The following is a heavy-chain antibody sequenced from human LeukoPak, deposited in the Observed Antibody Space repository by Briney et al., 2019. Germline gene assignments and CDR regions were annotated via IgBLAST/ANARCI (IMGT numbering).Heavy chain of an antibody. J-gene: IGHJ6*02. CDR2: ISNTGSDT. V-gene: IGHV3-23*01. CDR1: GFTFSNYA. CDR3: AKVPYSDYGSGRPPFMDV. D-gene: IGHD3-10*01. Sequence: GGSLRLSCAASGFTFSNYAMSWVRPAPGKGLEWVSTISNTGSDTYYADSVQGRFTISRDNSENTLYLQMNNLRAEDTAIHYCAKVPYSDYGSGRPPFMDVWGQGTTVAVSS.